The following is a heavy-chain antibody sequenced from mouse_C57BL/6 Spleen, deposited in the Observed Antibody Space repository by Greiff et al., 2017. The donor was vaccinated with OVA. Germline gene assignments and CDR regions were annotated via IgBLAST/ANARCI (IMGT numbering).Heavy chain of an antibody. CDR3: ARTIRGSSDRYFDV. V-gene: IGHV1-26*01. J-gene: IGHJ1*03. CDR1: GYTFTDYY. CDR2: INPNNGGT. D-gene: IGHD1-1*01. Sequence: VQLQQSGPELVKPGASVKISCKASGYTFTDYYMNWVKQSHGKSLEWIGDINPNNGGTSYNQKFKGKATLTVDKSSSTAYMELRSLTSEDSAGYYCARTIRGSSDRYFDVWGTGTTVTVSS.